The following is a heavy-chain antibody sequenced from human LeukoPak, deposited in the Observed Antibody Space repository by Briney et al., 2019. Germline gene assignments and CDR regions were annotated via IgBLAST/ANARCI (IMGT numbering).Heavy chain of an antibody. Sequence: ASVKVSCKASGYTFTGYYMHWVRQAPGQGLEWMGWINPNSGGTNYAQKFQGRVTMTRDTSISTAYMELSRLRSDDTAVYYCARESYDFWSGYYSPPYNWFDPWGQGTLVNVSS. CDR3: ARESYDFWSGYYSPPYNWFDP. V-gene: IGHV1-2*02. D-gene: IGHD3-3*01. J-gene: IGHJ5*02. CDR2: INPNSGGT. CDR1: GYTFTGYY.